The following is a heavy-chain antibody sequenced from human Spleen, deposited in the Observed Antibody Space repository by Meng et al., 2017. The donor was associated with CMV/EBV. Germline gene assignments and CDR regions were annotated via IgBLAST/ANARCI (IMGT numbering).Heavy chain of an antibody. CDR1: GYTFIDYY. CDR3: ATLDCSSTSCYSGY. D-gene: IGHD2-2*01. V-gene: IGHV1-2*02. Sequence: ASVKVSCKASGYTFIDYYMNWVRQAPGQGLEWMGWINPNSGGTNYAQKFQGRVTMTRDTSISTAYMELSRLRSDDTAVYYCATLDCSSTSCYSGYWGQGTLVTVSS. CDR2: INPNSGGT. J-gene: IGHJ4*02.